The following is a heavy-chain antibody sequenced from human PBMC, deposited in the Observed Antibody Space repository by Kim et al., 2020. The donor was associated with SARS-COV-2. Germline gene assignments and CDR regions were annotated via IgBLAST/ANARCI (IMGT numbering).Heavy chain of an antibody. CDR3: AKAKSSSWYNQPDY. CDR2: ISGSGGST. CDR1: GFTFSSYA. D-gene: IGHD6-13*01. J-gene: IGHJ4*02. V-gene: IGHV3-23*01. Sequence: GGSLRLSCAASGFTFSSYAMSWVRQAPGKGLEWVSAISGSGGSTYYADSVKGRFTISRDNSKNTLYLQMNSLRAEDTAVYYCAKAKSSSWYNQPDYWGQGTLVTVSS.